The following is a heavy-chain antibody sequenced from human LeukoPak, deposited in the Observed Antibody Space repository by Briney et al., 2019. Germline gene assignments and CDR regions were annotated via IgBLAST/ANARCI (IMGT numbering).Heavy chain of an antibody. V-gene: IGHV4-39*01. CDR3: ARHLGQPPGYYYMDV. J-gene: IGHJ6*03. CDR1: GGSISSSSYY. CDR2: IYYSGST. Sequence: SETLSLTCTVSGGSISSSSYYWGWIRQPPGKGLEWIGIIYYSGSTFYNPSLKSRVTISVDTSKNQFSLNLRSVTAADTALYYCARHLGQPPGYYYMDVWGKGTTVTVSS. D-gene: IGHD5-18*01.